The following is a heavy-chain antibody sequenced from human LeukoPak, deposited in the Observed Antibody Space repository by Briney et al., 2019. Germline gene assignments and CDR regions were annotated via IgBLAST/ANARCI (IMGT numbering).Heavy chain of an antibody. Sequence: XWSWIRXPPGKGLEWIGEINHSGSTNYNPSLKSRVTISVDTSKNQFSLKLSSVTAADTAVYYCARHDYNYNWFDPWGQGTLVTVSS. CDR3: ARHDYNYNWFDP. D-gene: IGHD5-24*01. CDR1: X. J-gene: IGHJ5*02. CDR2: INHSGST. V-gene: IGHV4-34*01.